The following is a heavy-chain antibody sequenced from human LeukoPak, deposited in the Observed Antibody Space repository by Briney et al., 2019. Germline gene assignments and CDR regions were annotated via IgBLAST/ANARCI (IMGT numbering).Heavy chain of an antibody. CDR1: GFTFSAYW. J-gene: IGHJ4*02. CDR2: INPDGSTT. CDR3: ARDASIHYGDYESVGALDY. V-gene: IGHV3-74*01. D-gene: IGHD4-17*01. Sequence: SGGSLRLSCAASGFTFSAYWMHWVRQAPGEGLMWVSRINPDGSTTNYADSVKGRFTISRDNSKNTLYLQMNSLGAEDTAVYYCARDASIHYGDYESVGALDYWGQGTLVTVSS.